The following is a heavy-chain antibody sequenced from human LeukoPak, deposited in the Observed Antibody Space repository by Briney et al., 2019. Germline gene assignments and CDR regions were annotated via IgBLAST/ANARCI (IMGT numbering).Heavy chain of an antibody. J-gene: IGHJ6*02. V-gene: IGHV1-69*13. CDR1: GGTFSSYA. CDR3: ARGLVFGVDTDYYYYGMDV. CDR2: IIPIFGTA. Sequence: SVKVSCKASGGTFSSYAISWVRQAPGQGPEWMGGIIPIFGTANYAQKFQGRVTITADESTNTAYMELSSLRSEDTAVYYCARGLVFGVDTDYYYYGMDVWGQGTTVTVSS. D-gene: IGHD3-3*01.